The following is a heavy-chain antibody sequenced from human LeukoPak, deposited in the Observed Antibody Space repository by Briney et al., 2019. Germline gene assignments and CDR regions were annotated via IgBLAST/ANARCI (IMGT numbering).Heavy chain of an antibody. CDR2: ISGSGGST. D-gene: IGHD3-22*01. Sequence: GGSLRLSCVASGFTFSSYGMSWVRQAPGKGLEWVSAISGSGGSTYYADSVKGRFTISRDNSKNSLYLQMNSLRAEDTAVYYCARASLSMIVVDQPFDYWGQGTLVTVSS. CDR3: ARASLSMIVVDQPFDY. V-gene: IGHV3-23*01. J-gene: IGHJ4*02. CDR1: GFTFSSYG.